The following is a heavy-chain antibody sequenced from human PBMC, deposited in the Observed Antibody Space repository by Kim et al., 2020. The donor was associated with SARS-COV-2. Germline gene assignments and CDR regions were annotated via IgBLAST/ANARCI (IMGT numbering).Heavy chain of an antibody. CDR1: GGSISSYY. J-gene: IGHJ5*02. CDR3: ARGYYDSSGYPTYNWFDP. D-gene: IGHD3-22*01. CDR2: IYYSGST. V-gene: IGHV4-59*01. Sequence: SETLSLTCTVSGGSISSYYWSWIRQPPGKGLEWIGYIYYSGSTNYNPSLKSRVTISVDTSKNQFSLKLSSVTAADTAVYYCARGYYDSSGYPTYNWFDPWGQGTLVTVSS.